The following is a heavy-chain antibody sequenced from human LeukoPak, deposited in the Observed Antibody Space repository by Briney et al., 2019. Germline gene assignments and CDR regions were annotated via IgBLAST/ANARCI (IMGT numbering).Heavy chain of an antibody. CDR3: ARLFGNSDFDY. J-gene: IGHJ4*02. CDR2: IYYSGST. CDR1: GASISRSSYY. Sequence: PSETLSLTCTVSGASISRSSYYWGWIRHTPVKGLEWIGSIYYSGSTYYNPSLKSRVTISVDTSKNQFSLKLSSVTAADTAVYYCARLFGNSDFDYWGQGTLVTVSS. V-gene: IGHV4-39*01. D-gene: IGHD4-23*01.